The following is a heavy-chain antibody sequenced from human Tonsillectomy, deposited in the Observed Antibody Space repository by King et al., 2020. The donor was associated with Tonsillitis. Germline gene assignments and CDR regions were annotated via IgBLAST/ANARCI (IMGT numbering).Heavy chain of an antibody. J-gene: IGHJ2*01. D-gene: IGHD5-24*01. CDR3: ARKSRLYNLWYFDL. V-gene: IGHV4-34*01. CDR1: GGPFDGFY. Sequence: VQLQQWGAGLLKPSETLSLNCGVYGGPFDGFYWSWIRQPPRKGLEWIGEIDHTGRTNYNPSLKSRVIMSVDTSKHQFSLRLRSVTAADTAVYYCARKSRLYNLWYFDLWGRGTLVTVSS. CDR2: IDHTGRT.